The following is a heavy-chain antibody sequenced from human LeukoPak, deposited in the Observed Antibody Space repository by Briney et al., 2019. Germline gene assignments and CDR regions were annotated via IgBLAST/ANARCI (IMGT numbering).Heavy chain of an antibody. J-gene: IGHJ4*02. D-gene: IGHD5-12*01. Sequence: PGGSLRLSCAASGFTFSSYAMSCVRQAPGKGLEWVSAISGSGGRTYYADSVKGRFTISRDNSKNTLYLQMNSLRAEDTAVYYCAKWLRSAYYFDYWGQGTLVTVSS. CDR3: AKWLRSAYYFDY. CDR1: GFTFSSYA. CDR2: ISGSGGRT. V-gene: IGHV3-23*01.